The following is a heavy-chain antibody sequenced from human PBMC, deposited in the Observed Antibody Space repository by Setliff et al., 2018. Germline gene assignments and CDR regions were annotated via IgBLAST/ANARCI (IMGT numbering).Heavy chain of an antibody. V-gene: IGHV4-34*01. D-gene: IGHD3-3*01. CDR1: GGSFSGYY. CDR3: ARVRPPLRFLTWFVP. J-gene: IGHJ5*02. Sequence: SETLSLTCAVYGGSFSGYYWSWIRQPPGKGLEWIGEINHSGSTNDNPYLKSRVTISVDTSKNQFSLKLSSVTAADTAVYYCARVRPPLRFLTWFVPWGQGTLVTVSS. CDR2: INHSGST.